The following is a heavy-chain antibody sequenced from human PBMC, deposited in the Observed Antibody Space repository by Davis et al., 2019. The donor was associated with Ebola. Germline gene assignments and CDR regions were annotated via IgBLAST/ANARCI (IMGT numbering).Heavy chain of an antibody. CDR3: AGARSNLVSLHYGMDV. CDR1: GGTFSSYT. D-gene: IGHD4-11*01. V-gene: IGHV1-69*02. J-gene: IGHJ6*02. CDR2: IIPILGIA. Sequence: KISCKASGGTFSSYTISWVRQAPGQGLEWMGRIIPILGIANYAQKFQGRVTITADKSTSTAYMELSSLRSEDTAVYYCAGARSNLVSLHYGMDVWGQGTTVTVSS.